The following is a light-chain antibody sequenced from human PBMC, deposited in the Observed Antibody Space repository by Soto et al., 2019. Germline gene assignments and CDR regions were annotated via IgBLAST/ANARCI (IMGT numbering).Light chain of an antibody. CDR2: GAS. V-gene: IGKV3-15*01. CDR3: QQYSRAPIT. CDR1: QSVSSN. Sequence: EIVMTQSPATLSLSPGERATLSCRASQSVSSNLAWYQQKPGQAPRLLIYGASTRATGIPARFSGSGSGTDFTLTISRLEPEDSAVYYCQQYSRAPITFGQGTRLEIK. J-gene: IGKJ5*01.